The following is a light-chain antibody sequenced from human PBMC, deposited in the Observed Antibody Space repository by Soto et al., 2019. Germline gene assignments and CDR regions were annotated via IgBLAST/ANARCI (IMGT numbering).Light chain of an antibody. J-gene: IGLJ1*01. CDR3: GTWDSSLSAYV. V-gene: IGLV1-51*01. Sequence: CSGSSSNIGNNYVSWYQQLPRTAPKLLIYDNNKRPSGIPDRFSGSKSGTSATLGITGLQTGDEADYYCGTWDSSLSAYVFGTGTKVTVL. CDR2: DNN. CDR1: SSNIGNNY.